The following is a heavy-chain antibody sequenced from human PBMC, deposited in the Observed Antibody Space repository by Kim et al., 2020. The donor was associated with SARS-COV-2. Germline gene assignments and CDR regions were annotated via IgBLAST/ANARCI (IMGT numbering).Heavy chain of an antibody. D-gene: IGHD3-10*01. J-gene: IGHJ5*02. CDR1: GGSVSSGSYY. CDR3: ARAPKYYGSGMISWFDP. V-gene: IGHV4-61*01. CDR2: IYYSGST. Sequence: SETLSLTCTVSGGSVSSGSYYWSWIRQPPGKGLEWIGYIYYSGSTNYNPSLKSRVTISVDTSKNQFSLKLSSVTAADTAVYYCARAPKYYGSGMISWFDP.